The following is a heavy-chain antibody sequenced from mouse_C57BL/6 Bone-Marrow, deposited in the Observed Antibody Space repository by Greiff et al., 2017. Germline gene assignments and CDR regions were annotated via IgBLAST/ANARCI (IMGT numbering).Heavy chain of an antibody. Sequence: VQLKESGPGLVKPSQSLSLTCSVTGYSITSGYYWNWIRQFPGNKLEWMGYISYDGSNNYNPALKNRITITRDTSKNQFFLKLNSVTTEDTATYYCAREASYYYGSSPFAYWGQGTLVTVSA. CDR3: AREASYYYGSSPFAY. CDR2: ISYDGSN. D-gene: IGHD1-1*01. CDR1: GYSITSGYY. V-gene: IGHV3-6*01. J-gene: IGHJ3*01.